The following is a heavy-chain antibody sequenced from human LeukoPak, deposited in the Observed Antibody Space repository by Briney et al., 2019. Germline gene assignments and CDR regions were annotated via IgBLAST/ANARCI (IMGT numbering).Heavy chain of an antibody. CDR3: ARDPYYYDSSGYQDGGMDV. V-gene: IGHV4-34*01. D-gene: IGHD3-22*01. J-gene: IGHJ6*02. CDR2: INHSGST. Sequence: MPSQTLSLTCAVYGGSLSGYYWSWIRQPPGKGLEWIGEINHSGSTNYNPSLKSRVTISVDTSKNQFSLKLSSVTAADTAVYYCARDPYYYDSSGYQDGGMDVWGQGTTVTVSS. CDR1: GGSLSGYY.